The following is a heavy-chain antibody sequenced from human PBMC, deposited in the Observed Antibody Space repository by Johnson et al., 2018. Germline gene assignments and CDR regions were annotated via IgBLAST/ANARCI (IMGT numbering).Heavy chain of an antibody. Sequence: QVQLQESGGGVVLPGRSLRLSCAASGFTFNSHGMHWVRQAPGKGLEWVALIWYDGSNRYYADSVKGRFTISRDDAKNSLYLQMNSLRVDDTAVYYCATVAPRPCGRTSCQGRGWFDSWGQGSLVTVSS. V-gene: IGHV3-33*03. CDR3: ATVAPRPCGRTSCQGRGWFDS. J-gene: IGHJ5*01. CDR2: IWYDGSNR. D-gene: IGHD2-2*01. CDR1: GFTFNSHG.